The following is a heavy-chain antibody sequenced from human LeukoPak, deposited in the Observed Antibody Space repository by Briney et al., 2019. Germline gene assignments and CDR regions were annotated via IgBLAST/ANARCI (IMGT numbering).Heavy chain of an antibody. CDR2: IVVGSGNT. D-gene: IGHD1-7*01. J-gene: IGHJ5*02. V-gene: IGHV1-58*02. CDR1: GFTFTSSA. CDR3: VTNFGVGTTEVFDP. Sequence: GTSVKVSCKASGFTFTSSAMQWVRQARGQRLEWIGWIVVGSGNTNYAQKFQERVTITRDMSTSTAYMELSSLRSEDTAVYYCVTNFGVGTTEVFDPWGQGTLVTVSS.